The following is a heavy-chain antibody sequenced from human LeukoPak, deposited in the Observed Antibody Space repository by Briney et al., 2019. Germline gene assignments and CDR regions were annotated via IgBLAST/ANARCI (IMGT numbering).Heavy chain of an antibody. CDR1: GGSISSSSYY. CDR2: IYYSGST. CDR3: ARDWVWVTTARGAFDI. J-gene: IGHJ3*02. V-gene: IGHV4-39*07. Sequence: PSETLSLTCTVSGGSISSSSYYWGWIRQPPGKGLEWIGSIYYSGSTYYNPSLKSRVTISVDTSKNQFSLKLSSVTAADTAVYYCARDWVWVTTARGAFDIWGQGTMVTVSS. D-gene: IGHD4-17*01.